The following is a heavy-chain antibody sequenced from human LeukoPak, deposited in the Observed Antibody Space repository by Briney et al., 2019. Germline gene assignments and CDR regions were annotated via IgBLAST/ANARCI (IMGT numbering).Heavy chain of an antibody. CDR1: GYTLTSYD. V-gene: IGHV1-18*01. CDR2: ISAYNGNT. CDR3: ARDHPRAVTTSYYYYGMDV. Sequence: ASVKVSCKASGYTLTSYDISWVRQAPGQGLEWMGWISAYNGNTNYAQKLQGRVTMTTDTSTSTAYMELRSLRSDDTAVYYCARDHPRAVTTSYYYYGMDVWGQGTTVTVSS. D-gene: IGHD4-17*01. J-gene: IGHJ6*02.